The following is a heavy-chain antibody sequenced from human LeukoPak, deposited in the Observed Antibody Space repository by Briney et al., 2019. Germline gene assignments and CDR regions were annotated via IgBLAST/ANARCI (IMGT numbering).Heavy chain of an antibody. Sequence: PSQTLSLTCAVSGGSISSGGYSWSWIRQPPGKGLEWIGYIYHSGSTYYNPSLKSRVTISVDRSKNQFSLKLSSVTAADTAVYYCARGASINWNYQYYLDYWGQGTLVTVSS. J-gene: IGHJ4*02. D-gene: IGHD1-7*01. CDR3: ARGASINWNYQYYLDY. CDR1: GGSISSGGYS. CDR2: IYHSGST. V-gene: IGHV4-30-2*01.